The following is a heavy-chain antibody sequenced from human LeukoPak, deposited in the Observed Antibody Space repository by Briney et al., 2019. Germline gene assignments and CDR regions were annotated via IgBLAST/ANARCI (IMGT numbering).Heavy chain of an antibody. V-gene: IGHV4-61*02. Sequence: NTSETLSITCTVYAGSISRGSYYWSWVRQPAVKGLERIERIYTSGSSNDIPSLKSRVTISADTSKNQFSLKLRSVTAADTAVYYCARAGSGTYYRGFDYWGQGTLVTVSS. CDR3: ARAGSGTYYRGFDY. D-gene: IGHD3-10*01. CDR1: AGSISRGSYY. CDR2: IYTSGSS. J-gene: IGHJ4*02.